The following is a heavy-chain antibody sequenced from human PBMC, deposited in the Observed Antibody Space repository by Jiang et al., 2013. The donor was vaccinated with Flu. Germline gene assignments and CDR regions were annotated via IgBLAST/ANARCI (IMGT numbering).Heavy chain of an antibody. CDR3: ARGGRYYYGSGPKWFDP. CDR2: ISHSGST. V-gene: IGHV4-34*01. Sequence: LLKPSETLSLTCAVYGGSFSGYFWSWIRQPPGKGLEWIGEISHSGSTNYNPSLKSRVTISVDTSKNQFSLKLSSVTAADTAVYYCARGGRYYYGSGPKWFDPWGQGTLVTVSS. J-gene: IGHJ5*02. CDR1: GGSFSGYF. D-gene: IGHD3-10*01.